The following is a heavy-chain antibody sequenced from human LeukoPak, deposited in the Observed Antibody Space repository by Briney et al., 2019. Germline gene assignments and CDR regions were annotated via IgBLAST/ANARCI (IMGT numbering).Heavy chain of an antibody. Sequence: GGSLRLSCAASGLTFSNYAMSWVRQAPGKGLEWVSLLHFSGNTAYYADSVKGRFTISRDNSKNTLFLQMNSLRAEDTAIYYYARAWQLHDVFDIWGQGTMVTVSS. V-gene: IGHV3-23*05. CDR2: LHFSGNTA. CDR3: ARAWQLHDVFDI. J-gene: IGHJ3*02. D-gene: IGHD6-6*01. CDR1: GLTFSNYA.